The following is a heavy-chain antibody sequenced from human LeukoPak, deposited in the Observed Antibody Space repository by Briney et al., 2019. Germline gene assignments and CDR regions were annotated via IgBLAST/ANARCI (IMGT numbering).Heavy chain of an antibody. CDR3: TRESRGMDV. CDR1: GESVSSNSAA. J-gene: IGHJ6*02. Sequence: SQTLSLTCAICGESVSSNSAAWNWIRQSPSRGLEWLGRTYYRSTWYNESAISVKSRITIIPDTSKNHFSLQLNSVTPDDTAVYYCTRESRGMDVWGQGTTVTVSS. V-gene: IGHV6-1*01. CDR2: TYYRSTWYN.